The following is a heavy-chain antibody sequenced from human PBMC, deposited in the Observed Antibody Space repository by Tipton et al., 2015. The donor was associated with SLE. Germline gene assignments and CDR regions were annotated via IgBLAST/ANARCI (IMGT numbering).Heavy chain of an antibody. J-gene: IGHJ2*01. V-gene: IGHV3-48*03. CDR1: GFTFSSYE. CDR3: ARNSPYYDFWSGYRSYWYFDL. D-gene: IGHD3-3*01. Sequence: SLRLSCAASGFTFSSYEMNWVRQAPGKGLEWVSYISSSDSIIYYADSVKGRFTISRDNAKNSLYLQMNSLRAEDTAVYYCARNSPYYDFWSGYRSYWYFDLWGRGAPVNVSS. CDR2: ISSSDSII.